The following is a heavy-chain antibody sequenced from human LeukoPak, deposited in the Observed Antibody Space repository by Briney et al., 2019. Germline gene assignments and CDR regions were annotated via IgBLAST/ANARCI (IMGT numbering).Heavy chain of an antibody. Sequence: ASVKVSCKASGYTFTGYYMHWVRQAPGQGLEWMGWINPNSGGTNYAQKFQGWVTMTRDTSISTAYMELSRLRSDDTAVYYCARSGSSSAHFDYWGPGTLVTVSS. D-gene: IGHD6-6*01. CDR2: INPNSGGT. V-gene: IGHV1-2*04. CDR1: GYTFTGYY. CDR3: ARSGSSSAHFDY. J-gene: IGHJ4*02.